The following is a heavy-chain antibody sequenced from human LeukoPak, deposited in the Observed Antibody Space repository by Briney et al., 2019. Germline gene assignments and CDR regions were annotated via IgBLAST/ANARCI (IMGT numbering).Heavy chain of an antibody. Sequence: PSETLSLTCTVSGGSISSYYWSWIRQPPGKGLEWIGYIYYSGSTNYNPSLKSRVTISVDTSKNQFSLKLSSVTAADTAVYYCAREPFSNYCSGGSCYSVNWFDPWGQGTLVTVSS. D-gene: IGHD2-15*01. CDR3: AREPFSNYCSGGSCYSVNWFDP. V-gene: IGHV4-59*01. J-gene: IGHJ5*02. CDR1: GGSISSYY. CDR2: IYYSGST.